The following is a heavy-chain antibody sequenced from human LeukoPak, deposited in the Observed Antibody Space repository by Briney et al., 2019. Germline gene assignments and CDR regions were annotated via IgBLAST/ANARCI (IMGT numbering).Heavy chain of an antibody. V-gene: IGHV3-48*03. CDR2: ISSSGSTI. D-gene: IGHD6-19*01. CDR3: AKDSSGWYLDY. J-gene: IGHJ4*02. CDR1: GFTFSSYE. Sequence: PGGSLILSCAASGFTFSSYEMNWVRQAPGKGLEWVSYISSSGSTIYYADSVKGRFTISRDNSKNTLYLQMNSLRAEDTAVYYCAKDSSGWYLDYWGQGTLVTVSS.